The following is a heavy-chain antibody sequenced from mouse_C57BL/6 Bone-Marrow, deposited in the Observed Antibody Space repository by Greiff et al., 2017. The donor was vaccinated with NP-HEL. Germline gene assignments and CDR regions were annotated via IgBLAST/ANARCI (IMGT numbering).Heavy chain of an antibody. D-gene: IGHD2-4*01. Sequence: EVQLQQSGPFLLQPGASVKMSCKASGYTFTDYYMNWVKQSHGKSLEWIGVINPYNGGTSYNQKFKGKATLTVDKSSSTAYMELNSLTSEDSAVYYCARKVYYDPFDYWGQGTTLTVSS. CDR3: ARKVYYDPFDY. V-gene: IGHV1-19*01. CDR2: INPYNGGT. J-gene: IGHJ2*01. CDR1: GYTFTDYY.